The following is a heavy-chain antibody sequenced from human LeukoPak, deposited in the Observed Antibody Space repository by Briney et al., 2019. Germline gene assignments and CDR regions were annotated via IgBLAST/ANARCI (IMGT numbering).Heavy chain of an antibody. V-gene: IGHV1-69*05. D-gene: IGHD6-13*01. Sequence: VASVKVSCKASGGTFSKYTISWVRQRPGQGLEWMGGITPLFGTANYAQKFQGRVTMTRNTSISTAYMELSSLRSEDTAVYYCARGRNTIAAAGREVGYWGQGTLVTVSS. CDR1: GGTFSKYT. CDR3: ARGRNTIAAAGREVGY. J-gene: IGHJ4*02. CDR2: ITPLFGTA.